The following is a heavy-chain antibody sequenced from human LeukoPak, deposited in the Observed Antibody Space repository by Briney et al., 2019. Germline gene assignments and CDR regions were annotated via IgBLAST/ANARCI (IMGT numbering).Heavy chain of an antibody. Sequence: GGSLRLSCSASGFTFSSYTLYWVRQAPGKGLEHVSVINKDGGSTYYADPVKGRFTISRDNSKNTLYLQMSSLRPEDTAVYYCVQEGYYYDSSGSYRYFVHWGPGALVTVSS. CDR2: INKDGGST. CDR1: GFTFSSYT. CDR3: VQEGYYYDSSGSYRYFVH. V-gene: IGHV3-64D*06. D-gene: IGHD3-22*01. J-gene: IGHJ4*02.